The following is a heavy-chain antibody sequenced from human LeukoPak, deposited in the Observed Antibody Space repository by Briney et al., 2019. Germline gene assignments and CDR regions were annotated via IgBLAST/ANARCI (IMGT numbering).Heavy chain of an antibody. CDR2: IYYSGST. J-gene: IGHJ4*02. Sequence: SETLSLTCTVSGGSISSYYWSWIRRPPGKGLEWIGYIYYSGSTNYNPSLKSRVTISVDTSKNQFSLKLSSVTAADTAVYYCARQGYEIYYFDYWGQGTLVTVSS. CDR3: ARQGYEIYYFDY. V-gene: IGHV4-59*08. CDR1: GGSISSYY. D-gene: IGHD3-3*01.